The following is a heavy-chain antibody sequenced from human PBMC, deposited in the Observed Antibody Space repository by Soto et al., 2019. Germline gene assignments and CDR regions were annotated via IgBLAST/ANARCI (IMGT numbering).Heavy chain of an antibody. CDR3: ARVSGFVGGYYFDY. D-gene: IGHD2-15*01. V-gene: IGHV4-59*01. CDR1: GGSISSYY. CDR2: IYYSGST. Sequence: PSETLSLTCTVSGGSISSYYWSWIRQPPGKGLEWLGYIYYSGSTNYHPSLKRGVTISVDTSKHQCSLKLSSVTAVDTAVYYCARVSGFVGGYYFDYWGQGTLVTVSS. J-gene: IGHJ4*02.